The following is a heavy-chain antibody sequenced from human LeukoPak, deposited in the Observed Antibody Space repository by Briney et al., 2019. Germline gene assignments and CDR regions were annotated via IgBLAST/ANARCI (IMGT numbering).Heavy chain of an antibody. Sequence: MPGGSLRLSCAASGFTFSNAWMSWVRQAPGKGLEWVARIKSKTDGGTTDYAAPVKGRFTISRDDSKNTLYLQMNSLKTEDTAVYYCTTTPYGDYDRGYWGQGTLVTVSS. V-gene: IGHV3-15*01. J-gene: IGHJ4*02. CDR2: IKSKTDGGTT. CDR1: GFTFSNAW. CDR3: TTTPYGDYDRGY. D-gene: IGHD4-17*01.